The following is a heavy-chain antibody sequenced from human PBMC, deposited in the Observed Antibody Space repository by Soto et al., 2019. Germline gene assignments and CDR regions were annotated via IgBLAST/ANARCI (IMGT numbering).Heavy chain of an antibody. D-gene: IGHD6-6*01. V-gene: IGHV3-30-3*01. Sequence: QVQLVESGGGVVQPGRSLRLSCAASGFTFSSYTMYWVREGPGKGLEWVAGISNNGINKDYADSVKGRFIVSRDNSKNTLNLQINSLRRDDSAISYCAREWSISVGAPGYWGQGTLVTVSS. CDR2: ISNNGINK. J-gene: IGHJ4*02. CDR1: GFTFSSYT. CDR3: AREWSISVGAPGY.